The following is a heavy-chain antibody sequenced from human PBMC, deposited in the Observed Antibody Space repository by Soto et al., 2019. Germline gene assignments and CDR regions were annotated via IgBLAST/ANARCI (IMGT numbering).Heavy chain of an antibody. CDR2: TYYRSKWYN. J-gene: IGHJ6*02. D-gene: IGHD3-3*01. Sequence: SQTLSLTCAISGDSASSNSAAWNWIRQSPSRGLEWLGRTYYRSKWYNDYAVSVKSRITINPDTSKNQFSLQLNSVTPEDTAVYYCARVTKNYDFWSGYYHYYYYGMDVWGQGTTVTVSS. CDR1: GDSASSNSAA. CDR3: ARVTKNYDFWSGYYHYYYYGMDV. V-gene: IGHV6-1*01.